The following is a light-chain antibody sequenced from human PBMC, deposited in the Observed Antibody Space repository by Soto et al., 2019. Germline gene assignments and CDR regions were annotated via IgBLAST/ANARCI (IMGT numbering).Light chain of an antibody. CDR2: SAS. CDR1: QSVSSSF. J-gene: IGKJ4*01. CDR3: QQYGSSPFT. Sequence: EIVLTQSPGTLSFSPGERATLSCRASQSVSSSFLAWYRQKPGQAPRLLIYSASSRATGIPGRFSGSGSGTDFTLTINRLEPEDFAVYYCQQYGSSPFTFGGGTKVDI. V-gene: IGKV3-20*01.